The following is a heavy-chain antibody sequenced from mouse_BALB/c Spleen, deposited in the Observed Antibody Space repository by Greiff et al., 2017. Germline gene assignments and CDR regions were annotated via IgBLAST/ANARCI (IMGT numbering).Heavy chain of an antibody. CDR2: INPSNGGT. D-gene: IGHD2-4*01. CDR1: GYTFTSYW. J-gene: IGHJ4*01. Sequence: QVQLQQSGAELVKPGASVKLSCKASGYTFTSYWMHWVKLRPGQGFEWIGEINPSNGGTNYNEKFKRKATLTVDKSSSTAYMQLSSLTSEDSAVYYCTRGSTMITTKAMDYWGQGTSVTVSS. V-gene: IGHV1S81*02. CDR3: TRGSTMITTKAMDY.